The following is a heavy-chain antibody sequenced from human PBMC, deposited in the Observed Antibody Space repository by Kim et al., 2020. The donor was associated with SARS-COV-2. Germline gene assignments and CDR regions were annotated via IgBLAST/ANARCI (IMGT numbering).Heavy chain of an antibody. D-gene: IGHD1-26*01. J-gene: IGHJ5*02. V-gene: IGHV1-18*01. CDR3: ARERVGATTGVWFDP. CDR1: GYTFTSYG. Sequence: ASVKVSCKASGYTFTSYGISWVRQAPGQGLEWMGWISAYNGNTNYAQKLQGRVTMTTDTSTSTAYMELRSLRSDDTAVYYCARERVGATTGVWFDPWGQGTLVTVSS. CDR2: ISAYNGNT.